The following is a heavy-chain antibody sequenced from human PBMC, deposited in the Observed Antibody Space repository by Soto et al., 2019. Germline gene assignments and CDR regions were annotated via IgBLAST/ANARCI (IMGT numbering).Heavy chain of an antibody. V-gene: IGHV4-31*03. CDR2: IYYSGST. CDR3: ARDGPGYFDY. J-gene: IGHJ4*02. Sequence: QVQLQESGPGLVKPSQTLSLTCTVSGGSLSRGGYYWSWIRQHPGKGLEWIGYIYYSGSTSYNPSLKSRVTISVDTSKNQFSLKLSSVTAADTAVYYCARDGPGYFDYWGQGTLVTVSS. CDR1: GGSLSRGGYY.